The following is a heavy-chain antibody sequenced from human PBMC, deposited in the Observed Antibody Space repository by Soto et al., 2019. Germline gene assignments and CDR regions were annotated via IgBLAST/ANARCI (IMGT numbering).Heavy chain of an antibody. CDR2: INPANGNT. CDR3: ARDIVSDDSRANDAFDV. V-gene: IGHV1-3*01. CDR1: GFTFSDTL. D-gene: IGHD1-26*01. Sequence: QVQLVQSGAELKQPGASVNISCQASGFTFSDTLINWVRQGPGQRLVWMGWINPANGNTRYSEPFQGRVTISSLTSASTAYMALSDLKSDDSSFSYGARDIVSDDSRANDAFDVGGQWTMIPVSS. J-gene: IGHJ3*01.